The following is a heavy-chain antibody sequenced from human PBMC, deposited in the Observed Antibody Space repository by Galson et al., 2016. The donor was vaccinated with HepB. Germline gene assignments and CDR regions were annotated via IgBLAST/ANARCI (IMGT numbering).Heavy chain of an antibody. J-gene: IGHJ4*02. D-gene: IGHD4-23*01. Sequence: SLRLSCAASGFTFGAYAVGWVRQAPGKGLEWVSTISRLVDNRYYAGAVKGRFSISRDDSKSTPSLQMNRLRAEDTAIYFCAGRAGGNSGPFDSWGQGTLVTVSS. CDR2: ISRLVDNR. V-gene: IGHV3-23*01. CDR3: AGRAGGNSGPFDS. CDR1: GFTFGAYA.